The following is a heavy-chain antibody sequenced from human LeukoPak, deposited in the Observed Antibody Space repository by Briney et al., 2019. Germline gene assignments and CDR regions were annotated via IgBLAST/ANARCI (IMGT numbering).Heavy chain of an antibody. CDR2: INPNSGGT. CDR1: GYTFTSYY. Sequence: ASVKVSCKASGYTFTSYYMHWVRQAPGQGLEWMGWINPNSGGTNYAQKFQGRVTMTRDTSISTAYMELSRLRSDDTAVYYCARDPSYYDILTGYRYYMDVWGKGTTVTVSS. CDR3: ARDPSYYDILTGYRYYMDV. D-gene: IGHD3-9*01. V-gene: IGHV1-2*02. J-gene: IGHJ6*03.